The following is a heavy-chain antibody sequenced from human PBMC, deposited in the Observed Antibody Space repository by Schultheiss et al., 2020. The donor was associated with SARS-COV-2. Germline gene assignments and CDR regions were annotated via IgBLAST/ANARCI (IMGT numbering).Heavy chain of an antibody. CDR1: GFTFSSYA. D-gene: IGHD4-23*01. CDR2: ISSSSSTI. J-gene: IGHJ4*02. V-gene: IGHV3-48*01. CDR3: ARIDYGGKRGSWDY. Sequence: GESLKISCAASGFTFSSYAMHWVRQAPGKGLEWVSYISSSSSTIYYADSVKGRFTISRDNAKNSLYLQMNSLRAEDTAVYYCARIDYGGKRGSWDYWGQGTLVTVSS.